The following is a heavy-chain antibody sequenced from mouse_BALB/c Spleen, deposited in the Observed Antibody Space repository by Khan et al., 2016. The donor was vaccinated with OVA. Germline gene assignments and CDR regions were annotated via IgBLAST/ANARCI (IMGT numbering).Heavy chain of an antibody. D-gene: IGHD1-1*02. J-gene: IGHJ3*01. V-gene: IGHV5-9*03. Sequence: EVELVESGGGLVKPGGSLKLSCAASGFTFSSFTMSWVRQTPEKRLEWVASISSGGDNTYYPDSVKGRFTISRDNAKNNLYLQMCSLRSEDTALYYCARSNYGPFAYWGQGTLVTVSA. CDR2: ISSGGDNT. CDR1: GFTFSSFT. CDR3: ARSNYGPFAY.